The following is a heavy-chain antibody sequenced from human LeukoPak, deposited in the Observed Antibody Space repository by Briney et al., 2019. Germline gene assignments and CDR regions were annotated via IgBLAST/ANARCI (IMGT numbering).Heavy chain of an antibody. CDR1: GFTFSSYS. CDR3: AKDFSYSSGWYSG. Sequence: GGSLRLSCAASGFTFSSYSMNWVRQAPGKGLEWVSSISSSSSYIYYADSVKGRFTISRDNSKNTLYLQMNSLRAEDTAVYYCAKDFSYSSGWYSGWGQGTMVTVSS. J-gene: IGHJ3*01. CDR2: ISSSSSYI. V-gene: IGHV3-21*04. D-gene: IGHD6-19*01.